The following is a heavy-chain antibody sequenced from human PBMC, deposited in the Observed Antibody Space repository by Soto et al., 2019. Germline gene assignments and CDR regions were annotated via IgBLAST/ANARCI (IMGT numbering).Heavy chain of an antibody. CDR1: GLTFSGYG. CDR3: ARDGERFLEWLLSQYYYYYYMDV. J-gene: IGHJ6*03. V-gene: IGHV3-33*08. CDR2: IRYDGSNK. D-gene: IGHD3-3*01. Sequence: GRTLRLSCAASGLTFSGYGMSWVRQATGTGLEWVSAIRYDGSNKYYADSVKGRFTISRDNSKNTLYLQMNSLRAEDTAVYYCARDGERFLEWLLSQYYYYYYMDVWGKGTTVTVSS.